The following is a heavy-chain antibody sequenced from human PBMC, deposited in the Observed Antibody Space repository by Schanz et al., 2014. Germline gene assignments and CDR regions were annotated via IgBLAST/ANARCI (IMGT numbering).Heavy chain of an antibody. CDR1: GGTFSSDT. CDR3: ARGRGVYDY. D-gene: IGHD2-8*01. CDR2: IVPIAGIT. V-gene: IGHV1-69*02. Sequence: QVHLVQSGAEVKKPGSSVKVSCKASGGTFSSDTFSWVRQAPGQGLEWMGRIVPIAGITNYAQRFQGRVTITADKSSDTAYMELSSLTSEDTAVHYCARGRGVYDYWGQGTLVTGSS. J-gene: IGHJ4*02.